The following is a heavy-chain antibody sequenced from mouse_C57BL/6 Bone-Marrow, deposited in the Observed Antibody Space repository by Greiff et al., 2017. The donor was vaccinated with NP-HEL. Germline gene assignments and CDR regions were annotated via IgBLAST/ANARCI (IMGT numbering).Heavy chain of an antibody. Sequence: EVMLVESGGGLVQPGGSLSLSCAASGFTFTDYYMSWVRQPPGKALEWLGFIRNKANGYTTEYSASVKGRFTISRDNSQSILYLQMNALRAEDSATYYCARRYYGSSFDYWGQGTSVTVSS. D-gene: IGHD1-1*01. V-gene: IGHV7-3*01. CDR1: GFTFTDYY. J-gene: IGHJ4*01. CDR3: ARRYYGSSFDY. CDR2: IRNKANGYTT.